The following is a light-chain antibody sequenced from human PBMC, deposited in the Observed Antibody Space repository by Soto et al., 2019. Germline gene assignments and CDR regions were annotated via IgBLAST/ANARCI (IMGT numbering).Light chain of an antibody. CDR1: QGISNY. CDR2: AAP. CDR3: QKYSSAPHT. V-gene: IGKV1-27*01. Sequence: DIQMTQSPSSLSASVGDRVTITCRASQGISNYLAWYQQKPGKVPKLLIYAAPTLQSGVPTRCSGSGSGTTITITSSRLQPEDVETYYCQKYSSAPHTFGQGTKVEIK. J-gene: IGKJ2*01.